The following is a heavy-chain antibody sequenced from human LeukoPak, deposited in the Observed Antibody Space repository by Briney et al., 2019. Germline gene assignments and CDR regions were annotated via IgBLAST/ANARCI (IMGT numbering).Heavy chain of an antibody. CDR2: IYYSGST. J-gene: IGHJ4*02. Sequence: SETLSLTCTVSGGSISSYYWSWIRQPPGTGLELIGYIYYSGSTNYNPSLKSRVTISVDTSKNQFSLKLSSLTAADTAVYYCARARRIAAADYWGQGTLVTVSS. V-gene: IGHV4-59*01. D-gene: IGHD6-13*01. CDR3: ARARRIAAADY. CDR1: GGSISSYY.